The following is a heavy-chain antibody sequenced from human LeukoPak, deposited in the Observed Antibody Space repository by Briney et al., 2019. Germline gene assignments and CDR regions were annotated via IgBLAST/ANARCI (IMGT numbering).Heavy chain of an antibody. Sequence: GGSLRLSCTTSGFTFSSYALSWVRQAPGKGLEWVSGIRVSGSTYYPDSVTGRFTISRDNSENTLYLQMSGLRAEDTAIYYCAKGTGDTAYYFDFWGQGVLVAVSS. V-gene: IGHV3-23*01. CDR1: GFTFSSYA. CDR2: IRVSGST. D-gene: IGHD7-27*01. CDR3: AKGTGDTAYYFDF. J-gene: IGHJ4*02.